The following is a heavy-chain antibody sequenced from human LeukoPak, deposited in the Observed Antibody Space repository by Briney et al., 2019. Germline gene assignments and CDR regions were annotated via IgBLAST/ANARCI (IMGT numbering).Heavy chain of an antibody. CDR1: GFTFSSYS. V-gene: IGHV3-21*01. Sequence: PGGSLRLSCAASGFTFSSYSMNWVRQAPGKGLEWVSSISSSSSYIYYADSVKGRFTISRDNSKNTLYLQMNSLRAEDTAVYYCARPPEINGVSSGSYSDYWGQGTLVTVSS. CDR2: ISSSSSYI. J-gene: IGHJ4*02. D-gene: IGHD1-26*01. CDR3: ARPPEINGVSSGSYSDY.